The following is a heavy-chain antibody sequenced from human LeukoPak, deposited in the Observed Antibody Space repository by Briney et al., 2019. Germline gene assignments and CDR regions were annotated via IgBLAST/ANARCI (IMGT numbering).Heavy chain of an antibody. J-gene: IGHJ4*02. V-gene: IGHV3-30*04. CDR1: GFTFSTYA. CDR2: ISNNGRNK. D-gene: IGHD3-22*01. CDR3: TRDLTGHYSIDY. Sequence: GGSLRLSCAASGFTFSTYAIHWVRQAPGRGLEWVAFISNNGRNKDYADSVKGRFTISRDNSKNTLYLQVNSLRPDDTAVYYCTRDLTGHYSIDYWGQGTLVTVSS.